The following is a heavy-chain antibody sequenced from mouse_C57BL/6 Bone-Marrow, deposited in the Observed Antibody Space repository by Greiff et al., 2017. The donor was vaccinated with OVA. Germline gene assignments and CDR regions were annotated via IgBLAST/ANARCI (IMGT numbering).Heavy chain of an antibody. Sequence: EADGGLVQPKGSLKLSCAASGFTFNTYAMHWVRQAPGKGLEWVARIRSKSSNYATYYADSVKDRFTISSDDSQSMLYLQMNNLKTEDTAMYYCVRENYYGSSPYYAMDYWGQGTSVTVSS. CDR1: GFTFNTYA. J-gene: IGHJ4*01. CDR3: VRENYYGSSPYYAMDY. D-gene: IGHD1-1*01. CDR2: IRSKSSNYAT. V-gene: IGHV10-3*01.